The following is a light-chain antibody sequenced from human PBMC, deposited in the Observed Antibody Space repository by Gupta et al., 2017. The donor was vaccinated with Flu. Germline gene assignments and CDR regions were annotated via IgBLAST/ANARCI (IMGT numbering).Light chain of an antibody. J-gene: IGKJ4*01. CDR1: QRISSKF. Sequence: IVLTQSPGTLSLSPGDRATLSCSASQRISSKFLAWYRQKPGQAPRLLIYDVSSRATGIPDRFSGSGYGAEFSLTISRLEPEDSAVYYCQQYDDSPRLTFGGGTKVEI. V-gene: IGKV3-20*01. CDR2: DVS. CDR3: QQYDDSPRLT.